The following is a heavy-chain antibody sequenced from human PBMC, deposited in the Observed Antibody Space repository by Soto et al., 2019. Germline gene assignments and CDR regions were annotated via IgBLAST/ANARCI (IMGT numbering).Heavy chain of an antibody. J-gene: IGHJ3*02. CDR2: IYPGDSDT. V-gene: IGHV5-51*01. CDR3: AVLLSVATQEDAFDI. D-gene: IGHD5-12*01. Sequence: GESLKISCKGSGYSFTSYWIGWVRQMPGKGLEWMGIIYPGDSDTRYSPSFQGQVTISADKSISTAYLQWSSLKASDTAMYYWAVLLSVATQEDAFDIWGQGTMVTVSS. CDR1: GYSFTSYW.